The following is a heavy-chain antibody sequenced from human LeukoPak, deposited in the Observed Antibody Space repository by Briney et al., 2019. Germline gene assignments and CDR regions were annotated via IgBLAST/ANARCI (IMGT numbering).Heavy chain of an antibody. Sequence: GGSLRLSCAASGFTFSSYGMHWVRQAPGKGLEWVSFIRYDGSNKYYADSVKGRFTISRDNSKNTLYLQMNSLRAEDTAVYYCAKMAGSSSASGYWGQGTLVTVSS. CDR3: AKMAGSSSASGY. CDR1: GFTFSSYG. CDR2: IRYDGSNK. D-gene: IGHD6-13*01. V-gene: IGHV3-30*02. J-gene: IGHJ4*02.